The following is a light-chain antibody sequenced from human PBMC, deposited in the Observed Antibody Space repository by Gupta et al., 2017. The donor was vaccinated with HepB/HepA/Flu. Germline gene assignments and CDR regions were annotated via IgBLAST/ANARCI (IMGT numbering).Light chain of an antibody. CDR2: AAS. CDR3: QQSYSTPVT. J-gene: IGKJ1*01. Sequence: DIQMTQSPSSLSASVGDRVTITCRASQSISSYLNWYQQKPGKAPKLLIYAASSLQSGVPSRFSGSGSGTDFTLTISRLHPEDFATYYCQQSYSTPVTFGQGTKVEIK. CDR1: QSISSY. V-gene: IGKV1-39*01.